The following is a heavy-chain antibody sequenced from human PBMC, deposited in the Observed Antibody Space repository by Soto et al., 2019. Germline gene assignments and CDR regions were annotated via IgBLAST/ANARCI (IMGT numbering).Heavy chain of an antibody. D-gene: IGHD3-10*01. CDR1: GGTFSSYA. CDR2: IIPIFGTA. Sequence: SVKVSCKASGGTFSSYAISWVRKAPGQGLEWMGGIIPIFGTANYAQKFQGRVTITADESTSTAYMELSSLRSEDTAVYYCAREIHTRVRGPYGMDVWGQGTTATVAS. CDR3: AREIHTRVRGPYGMDV. V-gene: IGHV1-69*13. J-gene: IGHJ6*02.